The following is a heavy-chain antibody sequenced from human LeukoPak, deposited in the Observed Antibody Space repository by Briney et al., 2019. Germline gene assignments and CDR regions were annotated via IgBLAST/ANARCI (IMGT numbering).Heavy chain of an antibody. CDR3: AKDFYYYDSSGYPDY. Sequence: PGRSLRLACAASGFSFSSYGMHWVRQAPGKGLEWVAVISYDGSNKYYADSVKGRFTISRDNSKNTLYLQMNSLRAEDTAVYYCAKDFYYYDSSGYPDYWGQGTLVTVSS. J-gene: IGHJ4*02. V-gene: IGHV3-30*18. CDR2: ISYDGSNK. D-gene: IGHD3-22*01. CDR1: GFSFSSYG.